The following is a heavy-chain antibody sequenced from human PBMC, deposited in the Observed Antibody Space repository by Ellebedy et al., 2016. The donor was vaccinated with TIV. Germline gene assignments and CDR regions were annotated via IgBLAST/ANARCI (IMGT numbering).Heavy chain of an antibody. Sequence: PGGSLRLSCAASGFTFSSYSMTLVRQAPGKGLELVSYISSSSSTIYYADSVKGRVTISRDNAKNSLYLQMNSLRAEDTAVYYCASRDYFDYWGQGTLVTVPS. CDR3: ASRDYFDY. J-gene: IGHJ4*02. CDR2: ISSSSSTI. V-gene: IGHV3-48*01. CDR1: GFTFSSYS.